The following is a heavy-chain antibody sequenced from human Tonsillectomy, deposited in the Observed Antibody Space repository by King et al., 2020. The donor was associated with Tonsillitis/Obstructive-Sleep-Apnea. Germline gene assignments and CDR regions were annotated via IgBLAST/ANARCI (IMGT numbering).Heavy chain of an antibody. J-gene: IGHJ3*02. D-gene: IGHD5-24*01. V-gene: IGHV3-48*03. CDR1: GFTFSSYE. Sequence: ESGGGLVQPGGSLRLSCAASGFTFSSYEMNWVRQAPGKGLEWVSYISSSGTKIYYAESVKGRFTISRDNAKNSLYLQMNSLRVEDTAVYYCARDRDNDGLNDAFDIWGQGTMVTVSS. CDR2: ISSSGTKI. CDR3: ARDRDNDGLNDAFDI.